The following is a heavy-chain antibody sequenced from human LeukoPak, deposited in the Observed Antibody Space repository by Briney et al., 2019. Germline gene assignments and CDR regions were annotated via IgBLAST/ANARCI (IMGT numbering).Heavy chain of an antibody. D-gene: IGHD6-25*01. J-gene: IGHJ4*02. CDR1: GFTFSRYW. Sequence: GGSLRLSCAASGFTFSRYWMTWVRQAPGKGLEWVANIKEDGSERNYVDSVKGRFTISRDNAKNTLYLQMNSLRAEDTAVYYCARGISSALLGYWGQGTLVTVSS. CDR2: IKEDGSER. CDR3: ARGISSALLGY. V-gene: IGHV3-7*01.